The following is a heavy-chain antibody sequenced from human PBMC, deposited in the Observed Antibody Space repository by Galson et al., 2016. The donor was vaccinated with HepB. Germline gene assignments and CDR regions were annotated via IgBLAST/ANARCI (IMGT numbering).Heavy chain of an antibody. V-gene: IGHV1-46*01. CDR1: GYIFTAYY. Sequence: SVKVSCKASGYIFTAYYMHWVRQAPGQGLEWMGVINPSCGSTTYAQKFQGRVTMTRDTSTSTVYMALSSLRSADTAVYYCATGGDGLTSGDWFDPWGQGTLVTVSS. CDR2: INPSCGST. D-gene: IGHD3-9*01. J-gene: IGHJ5*02. CDR3: ATGGDGLTSGDWFDP.